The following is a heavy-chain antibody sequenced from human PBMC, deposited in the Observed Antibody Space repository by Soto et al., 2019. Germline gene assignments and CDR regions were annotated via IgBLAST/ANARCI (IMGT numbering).Heavy chain of an antibody. Sequence: LRLSCAASGFTFDDYTMHWVRQAPGKGLEWVSLISWDGGSTYYADSVKGRFTISRDNSKNSLYLQMNSLRTEDTALYYCAKVSVPGVIRNYFDYWGQGTLVTVSS. J-gene: IGHJ4*02. V-gene: IGHV3-43*01. D-gene: IGHD3-10*01. CDR2: ISWDGGST. CDR3: AKVSVPGVIRNYFDY. CDR1: GFTFDDYT.